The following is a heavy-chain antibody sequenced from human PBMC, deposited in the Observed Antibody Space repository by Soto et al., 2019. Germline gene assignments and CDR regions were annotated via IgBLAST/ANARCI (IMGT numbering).Heavy chain of an antibody. D-gene: IGHD4-17*01. CDR3: ARGDYGDVADAFDI. CDR1: GGSISSYY. Sequence: PSETLSLTCTVSGGSISSYYWSWIRQPPGKGLEWIGYIYYSGSTNYNPSLKSRVTISVDTSKNQFSLKLSSVTAADTAVYYCARGDYGDVADAFDIWGQGTMVTVSS. CDR2: IYYSGST. V-gene: IGHV4-59*01. J-gene: IGHJ3*02.